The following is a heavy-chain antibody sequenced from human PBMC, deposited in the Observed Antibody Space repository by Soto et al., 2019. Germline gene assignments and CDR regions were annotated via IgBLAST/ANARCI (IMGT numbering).Heavy chain of an antibody. Sequence: SETLSLTCSVSGGSISNYYWSWIRQPAGRELEWSGRIYTTGSSNYNPSLKSRVTMSIDTSKNQFSLRLRSVTAADTAVYYCARDRRGTSWHLDYWGQGSHLTASS. J-gene: IGHJ4*02. CDR3: ARDRRGTSWHLDY. CDR2: IYTTGSS. D-gene: IGHD6-13*01. V-gene: IGHV4-4*07. CDR1: GGSISNYY.